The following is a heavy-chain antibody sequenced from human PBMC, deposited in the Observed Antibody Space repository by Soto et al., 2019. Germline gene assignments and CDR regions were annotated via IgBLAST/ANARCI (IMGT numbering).Heavy chain of an antibody. J-gene: IGHJ2*01. CDR1: GGTFSSYA. V-gene: IGHV1-69*06. CDR3: ARHAGSNWGPYWYFDL. Sequence: QVQLVQSGAEVKKPGSSVKVSCKASGGTFSSYAISWVRQAPGQGLEWMGGIIPIFGTANYAQKFQGRVTITGAKSTSTAYMERSSLTSEDTAVYYCARHAGSNWGPYWYFDLWGRGSLVTVSS. CDR2: IIPIFGTA. D-gene: IGHD7-27*01.